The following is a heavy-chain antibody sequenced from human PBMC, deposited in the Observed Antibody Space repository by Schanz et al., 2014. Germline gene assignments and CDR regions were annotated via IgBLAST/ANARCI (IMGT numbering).Heavy chain of an antibody. D-gene: IGHD3-22*01. Sequence: QVQLVQSGAEVKKPGSSVKVSCKASGGTFSSFGINWVRQAPGQGLEWMGMINPSGGSTTYAQKFQGRVTMTRDTSISTAYMELSSLRSEDTAVYYCAGAFDSSGYYFDYWGQGTLVTVSS. CDR1: GGTFSSFG. CDR3: AGAFDSSGYYFDY. J-gene: IGHJ4*02. CDR2: INPSGGST. V-gene: IGHV1-46*03.